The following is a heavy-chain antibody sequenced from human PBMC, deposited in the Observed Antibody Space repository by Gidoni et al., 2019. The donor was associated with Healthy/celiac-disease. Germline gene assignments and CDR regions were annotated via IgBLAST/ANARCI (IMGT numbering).Heavy chain of an antibody. D-gene: IGHD6-19*01. CDR3: ARGGGEQWLDDY. V-gene: IGHV3-30-3*01. CDR1: GFTFSSYA. J-gene: IGHJ4*02. Sequence: QVQLVESGGGVVQPGRSLRLSCAASGFTFSSYAMHWVRQAPGNGLGWVAVISYDGSNKYYADSGKGRFTISRDNSKNTLYLQMNSLRAEDTAVYYCARGGGEQWLDDYWGQGTLVTVSS. CDR2: ISYDGSNK.